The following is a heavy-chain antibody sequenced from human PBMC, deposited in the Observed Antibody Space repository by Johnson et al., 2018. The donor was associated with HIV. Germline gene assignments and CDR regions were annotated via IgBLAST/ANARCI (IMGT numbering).Heavy chain of an antibody. CDR3: ARVRAAAVSDAFDI. Sequence: QVQLVESGGGVVQPGRSLRLSCAASGFTFSSYAMHWVRQAPGKGLKWVAVISYDGSNKYYADSVKGRFTISRDNSKNTLYLQMNSLRAEDTALYYCARVRAAAVSDAFDIWGQGTMVTVSS. CDR1: GFTFSSYA. CDR2: ISYDGSNK. V-gene: IGHV3-30*04. D-gene: IGHD6-13*01. J-gene: IGHJ3*02.